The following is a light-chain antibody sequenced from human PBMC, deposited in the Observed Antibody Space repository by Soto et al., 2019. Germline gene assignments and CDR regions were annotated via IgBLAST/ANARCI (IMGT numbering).Light chain of an antibody. CDR1: QSVSSN. Sequence: EIVMTQSPATLSVSPGERANLSCRASQSVSSNLAWYQQKPGQAPRLLIYGASTRATGSPARFSGSGSGTEFTLTISSLQSEDFAVYYCQQYNNWLPLTFGGGTNVEIK. J-gene: IGKJ4*01. CDR3: QQYNNWLPLT. V-gene: IGKV3D-15*01. CDR2: GAS.